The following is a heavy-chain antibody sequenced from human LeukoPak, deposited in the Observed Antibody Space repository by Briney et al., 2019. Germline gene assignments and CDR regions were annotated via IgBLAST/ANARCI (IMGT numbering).Heavy chain of an antibody. Sequence: PSETLSLTCTVSGASVYSGNYYWTWIRHFPGKGLEWMGNVYYTGSTNYNPSLKSRLSFSLDTSTNQFFLNLTSVTAGDAAVYHCAREDTGGTFDYWGQGSLVTVSS. J-gene: IGHJ4*02. D-gene: IGHD1-14*01. CDR1: GASVYSGNYY. CDR2: VYYTGST. CDR3: AREDTGGTFDY. V-gene: IGHV4-30-4*01.